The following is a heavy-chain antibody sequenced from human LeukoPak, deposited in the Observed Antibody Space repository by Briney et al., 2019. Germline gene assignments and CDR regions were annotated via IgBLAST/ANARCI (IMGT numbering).Heavy chain of an antibody. CDR3: ALGVVVVAATREGAENWFDP. V-gene: IGHV4-30-4*08. CDR1: GGSISSGGYY. Sequence: PSETLSLTCTVSGGSISSGGYYWSWIRQHPGKGLGWIGYIYNSGITYYNPSLKSRVTISVDTSKNQFSLKLSSVTAADTAVYYCALGVVVVAATREGAENWFDPWGQGTLVTVSS. CDR2: IYNSGIT. D-gene: IGHD2-15*01. J-gene: IGHJ5*02.